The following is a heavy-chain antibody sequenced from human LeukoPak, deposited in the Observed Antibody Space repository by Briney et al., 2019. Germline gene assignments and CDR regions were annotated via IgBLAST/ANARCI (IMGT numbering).Heavy chain of an antibody. CDR2: IYYSGST. CDR1: GGSISSGGYY. V-gene: IGHV4-31*03. D-gene: IGHD3-10*01. CDR3: ARGYGSGSYYSY. J-gene: IGHJ4*02. Sequence: SETLSLTCTVSGGSISSGGYYWSWIRQHPGKGLEWIGYIYYSGSTYYNPSLKSRVTISVDTSKNQFSLKLSSVTAADPAVYYCARGYGSGSYYSYWGQGTLVTVSS.